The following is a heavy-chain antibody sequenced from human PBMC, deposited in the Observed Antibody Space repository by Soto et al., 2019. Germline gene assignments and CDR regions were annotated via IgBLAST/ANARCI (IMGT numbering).Heavy chain of an antibody. CDR3: WRDGGDYGNHDC. Sequence: EVQLVASGGCLVQPGGSLRLSCAASGFNFSSYNMHWVRQAPGKGLEWVSHIRGSSGTTYADSVKGRFTISRENAENSRYRQIYRLRGEGTAVYFCWRDGGDYGNHDCWGQGTLVSVSS. CDR1: GFNFSSYN. CDR2: IRGSSGTT. D-gene: IGHD3-16*01. J-gene: IGHJ4*02. V-gene: IGHV3-48*01.